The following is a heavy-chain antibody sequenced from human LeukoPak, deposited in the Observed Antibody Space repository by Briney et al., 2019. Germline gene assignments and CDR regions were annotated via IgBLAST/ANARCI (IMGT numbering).Heavy chain of an antibody. CDR2: ISFDGTNK. V-gene: IGHV3-30-3*01. D-gene: IGHD3-22*01. CDR1: GFTFTNYA. Sequence: GGSLRLACAASGFTFTNYAMQWVRQAPGKGQEWVAIISFDGTNKDYADYVKGRFTISRDNSENTLFLQMKSLRAEDTAVYYCTREGYYAFDIWGQGTMVTVSS. J-gene: IGHJ3*02. CDR3: TREGYYAFDI.